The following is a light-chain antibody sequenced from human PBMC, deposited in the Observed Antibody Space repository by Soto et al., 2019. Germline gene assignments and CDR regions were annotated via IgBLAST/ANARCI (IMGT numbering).Light chain of an antibody. J-gene: IGLJ3*02. V-gene: IGLV2-23*02. Sequence: QSVLTQPASVSGSPGQSITISCTETSSDVGSSNLVSWYQQRSGKAPKLVIYEVTKRPSGVSNRFSGSKSGNTASLTISGLQAEDEADYYCCSYAGNWVFGGGTKLTVL. CDR3: CSYAGNWV. CDR2: EVT. CDR1: SSDVGSSNL.